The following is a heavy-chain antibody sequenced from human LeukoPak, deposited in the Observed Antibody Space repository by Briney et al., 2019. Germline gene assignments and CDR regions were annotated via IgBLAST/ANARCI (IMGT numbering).Heavy chain of an antibody. CDR1: GFTFSSYG. CDR3: ARDRWQWLGLGRSMDV. Sequence: GGSLRLSCAASGFTFSSYGMHWVRQAPGKGLEWVAVIWYDGSNKYYADSVKGRFTISRDNSKNTLYLQMNSLRAEDTAVYYCARDRWQWLGLGRSMDVWGQGTTVTVSS. V-gene: IGHV3-33*01. CDR2: IWYDGSNK. J-gene: IGHJ6*02. D-gene: IGHD6-19*01.